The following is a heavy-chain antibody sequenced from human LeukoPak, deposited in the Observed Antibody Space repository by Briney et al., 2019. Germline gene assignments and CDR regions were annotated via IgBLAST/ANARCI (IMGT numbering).Heavy chain of an antibody. Sequence: GGSLRLSCAASGFTFSNYWMSWVRQAPGKGLEWVANIKEDVSEKYYVDSVKGRFTISRDYAKNSLYLQMNSMRAEDTAIYYCTRFVRGVTQSSYDSWGQGTLVTVSS. V-gene: IGHV3-7*01. CDR2: IKEDVSEK. D-gene: IGHD3-10*02. J-gene: IGHJ4*02. CDR3: TRFVRGVTQSSYDS. CDR1: GFTFSNYW.